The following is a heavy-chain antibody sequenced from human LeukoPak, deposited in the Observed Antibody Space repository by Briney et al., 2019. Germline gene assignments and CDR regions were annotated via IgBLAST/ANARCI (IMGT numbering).Heavy chain of an antibody. CDR1: GGSISSGDYY. CDR3: ARDQIRSGAFDY. Sequence: PSETLSLTCTVSGGSISSGDYYWSWIRQPPGKGLEWIGYIYYSGSTNYNPSLKSRVTISVDTSKNQFSLKLSSVTAADTAVYYCARDQIRSGAFDYWGQGTLVTVSS. J-gene: IGHJ4*02. D-gene: IGHD3-10*01. V-gene: IGHV4-61*08. CDR2: IYYSGST.